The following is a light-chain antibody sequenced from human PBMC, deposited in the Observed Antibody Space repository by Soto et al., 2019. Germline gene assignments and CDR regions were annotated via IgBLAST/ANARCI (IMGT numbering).Light chain of an antibody. CDR2: GAS. J-gene: IGKJ1*01. Sequence: ERVMTQSPATLSVSPGDTATLSCRASQSVSNTYLAWYQQKPGQAPRLLIYGASSRATGFPDRFSGSGSGTDFTLTISRLEPEDFAVYYCQQYGSSGTFGQGTKVDIK. CDR3: QQYGSSGT. V-gene: IGKV3-20*01. CDR1: QSVSNTY.